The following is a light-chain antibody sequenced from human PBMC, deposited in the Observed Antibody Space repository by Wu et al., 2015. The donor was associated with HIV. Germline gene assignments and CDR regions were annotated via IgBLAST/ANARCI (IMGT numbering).Light chain of an antibody. CDR2: GAS. CDR3: QQYDNWPPWT. J-gene: IGKJ1*01. Sequence: IVMTQSPATLSVSPGKRATLSCRASQSIGSRSAWYQQRPGQAPRLLIYGASTRATDIPDRFSGSGSGTEFTLTISNVQSEDFAVYYCQQYDNWPPWTFGQGTKVEIK. CDR1: QSIGSR. V-gene: IGKV3-15*01.